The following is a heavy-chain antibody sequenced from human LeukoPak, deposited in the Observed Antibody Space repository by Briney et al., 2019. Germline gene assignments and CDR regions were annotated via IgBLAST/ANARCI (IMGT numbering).Heavy chain of an antibody. CDR3: AKDVPYSGWAFDM. V-gene: IGHV3-23*01. D-gene: IGHD6-19*01. J-gene: IGHJ3*02. CDR1: GFTFSSYA. Sequence: PGGSLRLSCAASGFTFSSYAMSWVRQAPGKGLEWVSAISGSGGSTYYADSVKGRFTISRDDSRDILYLQMNSLRVEDAAVYYCAKDVPYSGWAFDMWGQGTLVTVSS. CDR2: ISGSGGST.